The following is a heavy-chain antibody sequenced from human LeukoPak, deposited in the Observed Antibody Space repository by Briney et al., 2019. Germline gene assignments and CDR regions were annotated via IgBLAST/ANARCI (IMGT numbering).Heavy chain of an antibody. V-gene: IGHV3-30-3*01. D-gene: IGHD2-2*01. CDR2: ISYDGSNK. Sequence: GGSLRPSCAASGFTFSSYAMHWVRQAPGKGLEWVAVISYDGSNKYYADSVKGRFTISRDNSKNTLYLQMNSLRAEDTAVYYCARDATSNDVVVPAEALYYYYGMDVWGQGTTVTVSS. CDR1: GFTFSSYA. J-gene: IGHJ6*02. CDR3: ARDATSNDVVVPAEALYYYYGMDV.